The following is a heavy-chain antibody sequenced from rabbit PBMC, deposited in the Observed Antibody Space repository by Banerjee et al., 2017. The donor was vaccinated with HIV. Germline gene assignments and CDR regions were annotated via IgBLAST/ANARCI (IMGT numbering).Heavy chain of an antibody. CDR3: ARGSSYYRFNL. D-gene: IGHD8-1*01. CDR2: IYAGYSGNT. CDR1: GFSFSSSYY. V-gene: IGHV1S40*01. J-gene: IGHJ4*01. Sequence: QSLEESGGGLVQPEGSLTLTCTASGFSFSSSYYMCWVRQAPGKGLEWIACIYAGYSGNTYYASWAKGRFTISKTSSTTVTLQMTSLTVADTATYFCARGSSYYRFNLWGQGTLVTVS.